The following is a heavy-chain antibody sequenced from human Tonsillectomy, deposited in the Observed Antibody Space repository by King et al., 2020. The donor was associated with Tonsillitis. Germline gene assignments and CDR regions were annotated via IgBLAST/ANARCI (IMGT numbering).Heavy chain of an antibody. J-gene: IGHJ4*02. CDR3: AAPVPDAIN. D-gene: IGHD2-2*01. Sequence: VQLQQWGAGLLKPSETLSLTCALYGGSFSGYYWNWIRHPPGKGLEWIGEISHSGTTNYNPSLKSRVTISVDTSKNQFSLKLSSVTAADTAVYYCAAPVPDAINWGQGTLVTVSS. CDR1: GGSFSGYY. V-gene: IGHV4-34*01. CDR2: ISHSGTT.